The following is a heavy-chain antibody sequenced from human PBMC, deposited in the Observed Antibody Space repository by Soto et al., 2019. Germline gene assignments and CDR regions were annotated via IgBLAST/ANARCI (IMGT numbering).Heavy chain of an antibody. CDR1: GGSITSDYYH. Sequence: SETLSLTCTVSGGSITSDYYHWTWIRQSPERGLEWIGYIHHSGSILYNPSLKSRVTISVHTSKNQFSLHLSSVTAADTAVYFSAREDDGGDTLDVWGQGTTVTVSS. J-gene: IGHJ6*02. CDR2: IHHSGSI. D-gene: IGHD2-21*01. CDR3: AREDDGGDTLDV. V-gene: IGHV4-30-4*08.